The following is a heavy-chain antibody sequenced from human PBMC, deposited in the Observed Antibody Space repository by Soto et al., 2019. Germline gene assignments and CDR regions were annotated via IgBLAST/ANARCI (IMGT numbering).Heavy chain of an antibody. CDR2: IYYSGST. Sequence: SETLCLTCTVSGGSISRYYWIWIRQPPGKGLEWIGYIYYSGSTNYNPSLKSRVTISVDTSKNQFSLKLSSVTAADTAVYYCARLLSPFIFNYQATNHNWSDSRRQGTLVTVS. CDR3: ARLLSPFIFNYQATNHNWSDS. J-gene: IGHJ5*01. V-gene: IGHV4-59*08. CDR1: GGSISRYY. D-gene: IGHD2-2*01.